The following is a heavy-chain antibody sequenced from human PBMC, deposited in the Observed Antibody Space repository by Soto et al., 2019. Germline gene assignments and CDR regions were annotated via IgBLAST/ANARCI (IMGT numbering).Heavy chain of an antibody. D-gene: IGHD5-18*01. CDR2: INAGNGNT. V-gene: IGHV1-3*01. Sequence: ASVKVSCKASGYTFTGYYIHWVRQAPGQGLEWMGWINAGNGNTKYSQKFQGRVTITRDTSASTAYMELSSLRSEDTAVYYCARLTQLWLDYWGQGTLVTVSS. J-gene: IGHJ4*02. CDR1: GYTFTGYY. CDR3: ARLTQLWLDY.